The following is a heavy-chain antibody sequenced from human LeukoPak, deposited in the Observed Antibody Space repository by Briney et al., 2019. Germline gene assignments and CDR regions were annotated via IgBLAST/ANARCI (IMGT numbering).Heavy chain of an antibody. CDR2: ISSSGSTK. J-gene: IGHJ6*03. D-gene: IGHD1-26*01. CDR3: ARVAREWELLLDYYYMDV. CDR1: EFTFSSYE. Sequence: AGGSLRLSCAASEFTFSSYEMNWVRQAPGKGLEWVSCISSSGSTKYYADSVKGRFTISRDNAKNSLYLQMNSLRAEDTAVYNCARVAREWELLLDYYYMDVWGKGTTVTVSS. V-gene: IGHV3-48*03.